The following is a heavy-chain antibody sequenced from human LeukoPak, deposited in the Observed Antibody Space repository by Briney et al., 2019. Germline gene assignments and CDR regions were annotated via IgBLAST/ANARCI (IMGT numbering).Heavy chain of an antibody. D-gene: IGHD3-22*01. CDR3: ARPGGRGGYGSYYTIDV. CDR2: ISSSSSYT. J-gene: IGHJ6*02. CDR1: GFXFSDYY. Sequence: GGSLRLSCAASGFXFSDYYISWIRQAPGKGLEWVSYISSSSSYTNYADSVKGRFTVSRDNAKNSLYLQMNSLRAEDTAVYYCARPGGRGGYGSYYTIDVWGQGTTVTVSS. V-gene: IGHV3-11*03.